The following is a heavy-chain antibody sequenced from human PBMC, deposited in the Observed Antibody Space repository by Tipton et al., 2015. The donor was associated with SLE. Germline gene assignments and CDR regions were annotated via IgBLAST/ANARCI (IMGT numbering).Heavy chain of an antibody. D-gene: IGHD3-3*01. CDR2: INHSGST. CDR3: AREMGYDFWSGSTFDY. CDR1: GGSFSGYY. V-gene: IGHV4-34*01. Sequence: TLSLTCAVYGGSFSGYYWSWIRQPPGKGLEWIGEINHSGSTNYNPSLKSRVTISVDTSKNQFSLKLSSVNAADTAVYYCAREMGYDFWSGSTFDYWGQGTLVTVSS. J-gene: IGHJ4*02.